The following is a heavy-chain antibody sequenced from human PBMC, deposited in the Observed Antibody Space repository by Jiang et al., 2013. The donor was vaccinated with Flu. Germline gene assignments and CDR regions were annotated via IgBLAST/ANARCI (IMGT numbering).Heavy chain of an antibody. V-gene: IGHV4-39*01. Sequence: LLKPSETLSLTCTVSGGSISSSSYYWGWIRQPPGKGLEWIGSIYYSGSTYYNPSLKSRVTISVDTSKNQFSLKLSSVTAADTAVYYCARQEGPGAWYYYDSSGYYSYWGQGTLVTVSS. CDR3: ARQEGPGAWYYYDSSGYYSY. CDR2: IYYSGST. D-gene: IGHD3-22*01. J-gene: IGHJ4*02. CDR1: GGSISSSSYY.